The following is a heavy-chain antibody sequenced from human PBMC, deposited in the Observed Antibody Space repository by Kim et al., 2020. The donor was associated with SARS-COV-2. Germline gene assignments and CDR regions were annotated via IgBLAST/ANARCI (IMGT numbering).Heavy chain of an antibody. J-gene: IGHJ4*02. Sequence: ASVKVSCKASGYTFTSYGISWVRQAPGQGLEWMGWISAYNGNTNYAQKLQGRVTMTTDTSTSTAYMELRSLRSDDTAVYYCARVFGVTNFGVPPGVYFDYWGQGTLVTVSS. D-gene: IGHD3-3*01. CDR3: ARVFGVTNFGVPPGVYFDY. CDR1: GYTFTSYG. V-gene: IGHV1-18*01. CDR2: ISAYNGNT.